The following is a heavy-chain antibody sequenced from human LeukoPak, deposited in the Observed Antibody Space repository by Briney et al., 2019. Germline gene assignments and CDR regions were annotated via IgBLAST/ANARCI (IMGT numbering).Heavy chain of an antibody. V-gene: IGHV3-23*01. CDR3: AKREVDDFWSGYPYYLDY. J-gene: IGHJ4*02. CDR2: ISGSGGST. CDR1: GFPFSSYA. Sequence: GGSLRLSCAASGFPFSSYAMSRVRQAPGRGLEWVSAISGSGGSTYYADSVKGRFTISRDNSKNTLYLQMNSLRAEDTAVYYCAKREVDDFWSGYPYYLDYWGQGTLVTVSS. D-gene: IGHD3-3*01.